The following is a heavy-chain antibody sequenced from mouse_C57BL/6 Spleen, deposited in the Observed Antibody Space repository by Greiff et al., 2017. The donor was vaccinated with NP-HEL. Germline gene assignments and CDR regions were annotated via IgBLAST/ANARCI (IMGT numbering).Heavy chain of an antibody. D-gene: IGHD2-12*01. CDR2: INPGSGGT. J-gene: IGHJ1*03. CDR3: ASSYYKDWYFDV. V-gene: IGHV1-54*01. Sequence: VKLQESGAELVRPGTSVKVSCKASGYAFTNYLIEWVKQRPGQGLEWIGVINPGSGGTNYNEKFKGKATLTADKSSSTAYMQLSSLTSEDSAVYFCASSYYKDWYFDVWGTGTTVTVSS. CDR1: GYAFTNYL.